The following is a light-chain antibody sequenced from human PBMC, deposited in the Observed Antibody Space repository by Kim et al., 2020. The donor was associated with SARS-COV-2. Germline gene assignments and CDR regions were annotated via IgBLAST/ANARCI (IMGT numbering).Light chain of an antibody. Sequence: PTINCKSSQSVLYSSNNKNYLAWYQQKPGQPPKLLIYWASTRESGVPDRFSGSGSGTDFTLTISSLQAEDVAVYYCQQYYSTPLTFGPGTKVDIK. CDR3: QQYYSTPLT. CDR2: WAS. CDR1: QSVLYSSNNKNY. J-gene: IGKJ3*01. V-gene: IGKV4-1*01.